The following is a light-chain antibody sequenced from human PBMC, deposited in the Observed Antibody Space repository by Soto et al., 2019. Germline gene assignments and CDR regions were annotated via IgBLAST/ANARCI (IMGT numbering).Light chain of an antibody. CDR3: QQRASWPLT. CDR2: DAS. J-gene: IGKJ4*01. CDR1: QSVSSY. V-gene: IGKV3-11*01. Sequence: EIVLTQSPATLSLSPGERATLSCRASQSVSSYLAWYQQKPGQAPRLLIYDASNRAAGIPARFSGSGSGTDFTLTISLLEAEDVAVYYCQQRASWPLTFGGGTNVEIK.